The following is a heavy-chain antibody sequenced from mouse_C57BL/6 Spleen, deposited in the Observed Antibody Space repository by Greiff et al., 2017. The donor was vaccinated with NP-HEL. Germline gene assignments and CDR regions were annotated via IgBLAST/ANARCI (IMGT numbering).Heavy chain of an antibody. CDR1: GYTFTSYW. V-gene: IGHV1-53*01. D-gene: IGHD1-1*01. Sequence: QVQLQQPGTELVKPGASVKLSCKASGYTFTSYWMHWVKQRPGQGLEWIGNINPSNGGTNYNEKFKSKATLTVDKSSSTAYIQLSSLTSEDSAVYYCARGGYYGSGVDYWGQGTTLTVSS. J-gene: IGHJ2*01. CDR2: INPSNGGT. CDR3: ARGGYYGSGVDY.